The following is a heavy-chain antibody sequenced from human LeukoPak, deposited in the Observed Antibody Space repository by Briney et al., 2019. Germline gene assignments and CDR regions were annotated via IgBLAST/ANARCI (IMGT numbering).Heavy chain of an antibody. J-gene: IGHJ4*02. CDR2: FDPEDGET. Sequence: GASVKVSCKASGYTFTSYYMHWVRQAPGQGLEWMEGFDPEDGETIYAQKFQGRVTMTEDTSTDTAYMELSSLSSEDTAVYYCATDPLYSGYATVGYWGQGPLVTVSS. V-gene: IGHV1-24*01. CDR1: GYTFTSYY. D-gene: IGHD5-12*01. CDR3: ATDPLYSGYATVGY.